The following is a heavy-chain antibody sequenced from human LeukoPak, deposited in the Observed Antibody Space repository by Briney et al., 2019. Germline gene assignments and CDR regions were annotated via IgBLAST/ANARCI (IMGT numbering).Heavy chain of an antibody. V-gene: IGHV4-39*02. Sequence: SSETLSLTCTVSAGSSSTISYYLGWIRQPPGQGLEWIGSIYYSGSGNPYYSPSPHSLVTISVGTSKNPFSLKVNSVTAADTAVYYCAASDTWYGVWYWGRGTLVTVSS. J-gene: IGHJ4*02. CDR2: IYYSGSGNP. CDR3: AASDTWYGVWY. D-gene: IGHD3-10*01. CDR1: AGSSSTISYY.